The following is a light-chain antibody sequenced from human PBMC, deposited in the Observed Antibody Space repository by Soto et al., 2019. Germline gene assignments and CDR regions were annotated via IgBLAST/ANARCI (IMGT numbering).Light chain of an antibody. J-gene: IGKJ4*01. CDR2: QTS. Sequence: EILFAQSPATLSSFPGDRVTLSCRASQYINTRLAWYQHRTGQAPRLLIYQTSIRAAGIPDRFSGSGSGTDFTLTISRLEPEDFAVYYRQQYGSSPLTFGGGTKVDI. CDR1: QYINTR. V-gene: IGKV3-20*01. CDR3: QQYGSSPLT.